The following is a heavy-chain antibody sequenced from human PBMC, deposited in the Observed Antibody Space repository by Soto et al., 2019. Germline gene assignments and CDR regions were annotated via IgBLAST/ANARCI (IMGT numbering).Heavy chain of an antibody. D-gene: IGHD3-10*01. Sequence: GGSLRLSCAASGFTFSSYAMSWVRQAPGKGLEWVSAISGSGGSTYYADSVKGRFTISGVNSKNTLYLQMNSLRAEDTAVYYCAKDLRNYGSGRNSDYGGQGTLVTVSS. V-gene: IGHV3-23*01. CDR2: ISGSGGST. CDR1: GFTFSSYA. CDR3: AKDLRNYGSGRNSDY. J-gene: IGHJ4*02.